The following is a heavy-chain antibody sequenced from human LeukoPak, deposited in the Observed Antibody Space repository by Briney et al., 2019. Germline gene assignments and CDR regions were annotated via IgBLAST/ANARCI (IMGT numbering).Heavy chain of an antibody. Sequence: GGSLRLSCSASGFTFSSSTMSWVRQAPGKGLEWVSAIGTSGDRTFYADSVKGRFTISRDNSKNTLYLQMNSLRVEDTAVYYCARDFCSAGSCYPDNWGQGTLVTVSS. J-gene: IGHJ4*02. CDR3: ARDFCSAGSCYPDN. V-gene: IGHV3-23*01. CDR1: GFTFSSST. D-gene: IGHD2-15*01. CDR2: IGTSGDRT.